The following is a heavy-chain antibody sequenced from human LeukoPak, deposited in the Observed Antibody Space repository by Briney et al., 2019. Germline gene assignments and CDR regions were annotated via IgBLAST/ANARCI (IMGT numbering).Heavy chain of an antibody. CDR3: ASSPGVGGY. CDR1: GGSISSNSYY. J-gene: IGHJ4*02. Sequence: PSETLSLTCTVSGGSISSNSYYWGWIRQPPGKGLEWIASMYHSGSTYYNPSLKSRVTISVDTSKNQFSLKLTSLTAADTAVYYCASSPGVGGYWGQGTLVTVSS. V-gene: IGHV4-39*01. CDR2: MYHSGST. D-gene: IGHD1-26*01.